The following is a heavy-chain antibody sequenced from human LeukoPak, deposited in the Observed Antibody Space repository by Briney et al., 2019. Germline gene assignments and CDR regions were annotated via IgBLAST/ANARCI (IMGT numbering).Heavy chain of an antibody. J-gene: IGHJ3*02. CDR3: ARHPPAAPRGVKAFDI. D-gene: IGHD3-3*01. CDR2: IHYSGST. V-gene: IGHV4-39*01. CDR1: GGSVSSSGYY. Sequence: PSETLSLTCTVSGGSVSSSGYYWGWIRQPPGKGLEWIGSIHYSGSTYYKPSLKSRVTVSVDTSKNQFSLELNSVTAADTAVYYCARHPPAAPRGVKAFDIWGQGTMVTVSS.